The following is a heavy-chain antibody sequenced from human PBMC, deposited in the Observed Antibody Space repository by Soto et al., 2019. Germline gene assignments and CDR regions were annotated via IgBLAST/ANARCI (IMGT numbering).Heavy chain of an antibody. Sequence: QLQLQESGPGLVKPSETLSLTCTVSGGSISSSSYYWGWIRQPPGKGLEWIGSIYYSGCTYYNPSLKRRLTISVHTSKNQFSLKLSSVTAADTAVYYCARTPGRRSGYFDLWGRGTLVTVSS. CDR1: GGSISSSSYY. D-gene: IGHD3-3*01. CDR2: IYYSGCT. CDR3: ARTPGRRSGYFDL. V-gene: IGHV4-39*01. J-gene: IGHJ2*01.